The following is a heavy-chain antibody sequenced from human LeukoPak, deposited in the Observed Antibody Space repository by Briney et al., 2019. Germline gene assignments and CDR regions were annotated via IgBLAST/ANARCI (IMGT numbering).Heavy chain of an antibody. CDR1: GYNFPIYW. J-gene: IGHJ4*02. CDR3: ARQRGYCSSTSCYEGYFDY. D-gene: IGHD2-2*01. Sequence: GESLKISCQGSGYNFPIYWIGWVRQMPGQGLEWMGIIYPDDSNTIYGPSFQGQVTISADKSINTAYLEWSSLKASDTAIYYCARQRGYCSSTSCYEGYFDYWGQGTLVTVSS. V-gene: IGHV5-51*01. CDR2: IYPDDSNT.